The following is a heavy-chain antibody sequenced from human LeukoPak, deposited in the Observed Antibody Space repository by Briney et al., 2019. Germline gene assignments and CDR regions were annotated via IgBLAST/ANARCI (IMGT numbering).Heavy chain of an antibody. V-gene: IGHV2-5*02. CDR2: IYWDDDK. CDR3: ARLAYYDNSGSSRPFDI. D-gene: IGHD3-22*01. Sequence: SGPTLVNPTQTLTLTCAFSGFSLTTRGVGVGWIRQPPGKALEWLALIYWDDDKRYSPSLKSRLTITKDTSKKQVVLTVTNLDPVDTATYYCARLAYYDNSGSSRPFDIWGHGTRVTVSS. CDR1: GFSLTTRGVG. J-gene: IGHJ3*02.